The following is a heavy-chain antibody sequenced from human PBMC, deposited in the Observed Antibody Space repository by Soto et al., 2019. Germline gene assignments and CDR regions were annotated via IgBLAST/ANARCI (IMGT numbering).Heavy chain of an antibody. J-gene: IGHJ4*02. Sequence: SETLSLTCTFSGGSIYRTGYYWGWIRQPPGRGLEWIGNIDYNGLTYSIPSLKSRVTISRDTSKNQFSLKLTSVTAADTAPYYSGKVFVGANGHTESDSWGPGTLVTVSS. CDR1: GGSIYRTGYY. D-gene: IGHD2-15*01. CDR2: IDYNGLT. V-gene: IGHV4-39*01. CDR3: GKVFVGANGHTESDS.